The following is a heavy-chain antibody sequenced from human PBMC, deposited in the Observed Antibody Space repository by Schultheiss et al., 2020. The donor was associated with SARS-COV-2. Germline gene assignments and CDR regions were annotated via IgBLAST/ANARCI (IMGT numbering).Heavy chain of an antibody. CDR1: GFTFSSYS. CDR3: ARASPYFDY. Sequence: GESLKISCAASGFTFSSYSMNWVRQAPGKGLEWVSYISSSSSTIYYADSVKGRFTISRDNAKNSLYLQMNSLRAEDTAVYYCARASPYFDYWGQGALVTVSS. J-gene: IGHJ4*02. V-gene: IGHV3-48*04. CDR2: ISSSSSTI.